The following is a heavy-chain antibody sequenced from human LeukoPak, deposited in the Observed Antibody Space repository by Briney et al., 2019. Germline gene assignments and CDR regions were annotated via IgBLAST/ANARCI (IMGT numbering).Heavy chain of an antibody. CDR1: GFTFSSNW. D-gene: IGHD7-27*01. V-gene: IGHV3-7*01. Sequence: GGSLRLSCATSGFTFSSNWMSWVRHVPGRGLDWVANIKPDGSAQYYAASVKGRFTISRDNAKNSLYLQMNSLRAEDTAVYFCARLTWGLVDNWGQGTLVTVSS. CDR3: ARLTWGLVDN. J-gene: IGHJ4*02. CDR2: IKPDGSAQ.